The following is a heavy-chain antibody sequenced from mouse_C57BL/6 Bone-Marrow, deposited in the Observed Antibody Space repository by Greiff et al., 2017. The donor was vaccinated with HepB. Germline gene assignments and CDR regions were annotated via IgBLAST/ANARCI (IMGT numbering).Heavy chain of an antibody. CDR3: AYYDYDYVDY. Sequence: VQLQQSGAELARPGASVKMSCEASGYTFTSYTMHWVKQRPGQGLEWIGYINPSSGYTKYNQKFKDKATLTADKSSSTAYMQLSSLTSENSAVYYCAYYDYDYVDYWGQGTTLTVSS. CDR1: GYTFTSYT. J-gene: IGHJ2*01. CDR2: INPSSGYT. V-gene: IGHV1-4*01. D-gene: IGHD2-4*01.